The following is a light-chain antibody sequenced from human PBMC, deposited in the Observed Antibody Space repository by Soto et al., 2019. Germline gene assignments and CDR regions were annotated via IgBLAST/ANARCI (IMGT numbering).Light chain of an antibody. V-gene: IGLV1-40*01. CDR2: GNS. CDR3: QSYDSSLSGVV. J-gene: IGLJ2*01. Sequence: QSVLTQPPSVSGAPGQRVTISCTGSSSNIGAGYDVHWYQQLPGTAPKLLIYGNSNRPSGVPDRFSGSKFGTSASLAITRXXXXXXXXXXCQSYDSSLSGVVFGGGTKLTV. CDR1: SSNIGAGYD.